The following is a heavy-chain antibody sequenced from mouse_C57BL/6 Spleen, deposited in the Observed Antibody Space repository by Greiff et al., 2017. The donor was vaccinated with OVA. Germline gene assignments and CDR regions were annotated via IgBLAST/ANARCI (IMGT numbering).Heavy chain of an antibody. Sequence: VQLQQSGAELARPGASVKLSCKASGYTFTSYGISWVKQRTGQGLEWIGEIYPRSGNTYYNEKFKGKATLTADKSSSTAYMELRSLTSEYSAFYFCARSDSSDYYSIDYCGHGTSVTVSS. CDR1: GYTFTSYG. CDR3: ARSDSSDYYSIDY. V-gene: IGHV1-81*01. CDR2: IYPRSGNT. J-gene: IGHJ4*01. D-gene: IGHD3-2*02.